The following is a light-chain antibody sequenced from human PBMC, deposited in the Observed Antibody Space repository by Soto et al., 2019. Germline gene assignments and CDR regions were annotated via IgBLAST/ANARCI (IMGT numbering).Light chain of an antibody. CDR1: SSDVGGYNY. CDR2: EVS. J-gene: IGLJ2*01. CDR3: SSFAGNNNLV. V-gene: IGLV2-8*01. Sequence: QSALTQPPSASGSPGQSVTISCTGTSSDVGGYNYVSWYQQHPGKAPKLMISEVSKRPSGVPDRFSGSKSGNTASLTVSGLQGEVEADYYCSSFAGNNNLVFGGGTKLTVL.